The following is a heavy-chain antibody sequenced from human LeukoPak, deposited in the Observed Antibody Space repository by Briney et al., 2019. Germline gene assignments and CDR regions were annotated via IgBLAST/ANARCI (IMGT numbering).Heavy chain of an antibody. J-gene: IGHJ6*02. Sequence: ASVKVSCKASGYTFTGYYMHWVRQAPGQGLEWMGWINPNSGGTNYAQKFQGRVTMTRDTSISTAYMELSRLRSDDTAVYHCARDRPNYYYYGMDVWGQGTTVTVSS. CDR2: INPNSGGT. V-gene: IGHV1-2*02. CDR1: GYTFTGYY. CDR3: ARDRPNYYYYGMDV.